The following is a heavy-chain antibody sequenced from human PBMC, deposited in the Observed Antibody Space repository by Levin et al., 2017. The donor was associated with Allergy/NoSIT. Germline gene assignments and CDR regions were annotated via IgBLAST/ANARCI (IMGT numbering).Heavy chain of an antibody. CDR3: ARGRDIVHNQRHFYYYYYGMDV. Sequence: ASETLSLTCAVYGGSFSGYYWSWIRQPPGKGLEWIGEINHSGSTNYNPSLKSRVTISVDTSKNQFSLKLSSVTAADTAVYYCARGRDIVHNQRHFYYYYYGMDVWGQGTTVTVSS. CDR1: GGSFSGYY. V-gene: IGHV4-34*01. D-gene: IGHD2-8*01. J-gene: IGHJ6*02. CDR2: INHSGST.